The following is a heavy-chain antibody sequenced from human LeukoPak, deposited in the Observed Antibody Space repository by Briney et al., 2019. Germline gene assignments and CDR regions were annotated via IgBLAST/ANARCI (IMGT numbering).Heavy chain of an antibody. CDR2: INPNSCDT. D-gene: IGHD3-22*01. J-gene: IGHJ3*02. Sequence: ASVNVSCQACGYTFSDYYIHGVRQAPGQGLEGMGWINPNSCDTNYAQKFQGRVTMTGDTSISTAYMELSSLRSDDTAVYFCARAIASWGYDYSGPHYPFDIWGQGRRVTVSS. CDR1: GYTFSDYY. CDR3: ARAIASWGYDYSGPHYPFDI. V-gene: IGHV1-2*02.